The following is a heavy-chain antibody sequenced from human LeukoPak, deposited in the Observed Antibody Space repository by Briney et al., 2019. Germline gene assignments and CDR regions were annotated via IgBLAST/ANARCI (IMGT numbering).Heavy chain of an antibody. CDR1: GFTFSSYW. J-gene: IGHJ4*02. D-gene: IGHD3-3*01. V-gene: IGHV3-21*06. CDR3: ARSARLMKGVVEVTALDD. Sequence: GGSLRLSCAASGFTFSSYWMHWVRQAPGKGLEWVSSITRSNYIYYADSVKGRFTISRDNAKNSLYLQMNSLRAEDTAVYYCARSARLMKGVVEVTALDDWGQGTLVTVSS. CDR2: ITRSNYI.